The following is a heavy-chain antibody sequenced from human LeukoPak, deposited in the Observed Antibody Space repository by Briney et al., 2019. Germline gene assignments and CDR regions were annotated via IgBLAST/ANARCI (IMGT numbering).Heavy chain of an antibody. CDR1: GGSISSSSYY. Sequence: SQTLSLTCTLSGGSISSSSYYWGWIRQPPGKGLEWIGSIYYSGSTYYNPTLKSRVTISVDTSQNQFSLKLSSVTAADTTVYYCARDRYDFDSSGPPIDGWGEGTMVTVSS. CDR3: ARDRYDFDSSGPPIDG. V-gene: IGHV4-39*07. D-gene: IGHD3-22*01. CDR2: IYYSGST. J-gene: IGHJ3*01.